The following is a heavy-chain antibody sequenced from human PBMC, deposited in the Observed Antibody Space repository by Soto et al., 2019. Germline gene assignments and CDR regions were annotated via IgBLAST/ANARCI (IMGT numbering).Heavy chain of an antibody. Sequence: GGSLRLSCAASGFTFSSYSMNWVRQAPGKGLEWVSYISSSSSTIYYADSVKGRFTISRDNAKNSLYLQMNSLRAEDTAVYYCARDYPEADFDYWGQGTLVTVSS. CDR3: ARDYPEADFDY. J-gene: IGHJ4*02. CDR1: GFTFSSYS. CDR2: ISSSSSTI. V-gene: IGHV3-48*01.